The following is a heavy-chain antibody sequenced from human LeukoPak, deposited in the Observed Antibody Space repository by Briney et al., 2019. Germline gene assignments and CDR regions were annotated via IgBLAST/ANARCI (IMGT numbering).Heavy chain of an antibody. D-gene: IGHD4/OR15-4a*01. V-gene: IGHV3-30*02. CDR2: IWYDGSNK. J-gene: IGHJ3*02. CDR3: VKESGFMVAPNSAFDI. CDR1: GFTFRNYG. Sequence: GGSLRLSCAASGFTFRNYGMHWVRQAPGKGLERVAVIWYDGSNKYYADSVKGRFTISRDNSKNTLYLQMSSLKAEDTAVYYCVKESGFMVAPNSAFDIWGQGTMVTVSS.